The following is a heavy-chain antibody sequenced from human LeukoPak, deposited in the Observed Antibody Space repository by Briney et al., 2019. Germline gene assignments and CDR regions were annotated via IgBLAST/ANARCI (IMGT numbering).Heavy chain of an antibody. D-gene: IGHD3-3*01. V-gene: IGHV3-11*01. CDR1: GFTFSDYY. CDR3: ARTSSPYYDFWSGYLDLDY. CDR2: ISSSGRTI. Sequence: KTGGSLRLSCAASGFTFSDYYMSWIRQAPGKGLEWVSYISSSGRTIYYADSVKGRFTISRDNAKNSLYLQMNSLRAEDTAVYYCARTSSPYYDFWSGYLDLDYWGQGTLVTVSS. J-gene: IGHJ4*02.